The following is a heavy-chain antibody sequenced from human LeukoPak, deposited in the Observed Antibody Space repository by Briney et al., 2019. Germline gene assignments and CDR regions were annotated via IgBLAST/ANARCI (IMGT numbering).Heavy chain of an antibody. CDR3: ARGDIVRNWFDP. CDR1: GFTFSSYS. D-gene: IGHD2-8*01. V-gene: IGHV3-21*01. J-gene: IGHJ5*02. CDR2: ISSSSSYI. Sequence: GGYLRLSCAASGFTFSSYSMNRVRQAPGKGLEWVSSISSSSSYIYYADSVKGRFTISRDNAKNSLYLQMNSLRAEDTAVYYCARGDIVRNWFDPWGQGTLVTVSS.